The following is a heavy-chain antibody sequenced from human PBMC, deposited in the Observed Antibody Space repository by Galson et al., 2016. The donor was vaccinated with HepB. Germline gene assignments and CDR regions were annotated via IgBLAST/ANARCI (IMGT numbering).Heavy chain of an antibody. CDR1: GFTFSGYG. CDR3: ARDATRGGDFDY. V-gene: IGHV3-33*01. Sequence: SLRLSCAASGFTFSGYGMHWVRQAPGKGLEWVAVIRYDGTNKYYGDSVKGRFTISRDNSKNTLYLQMNSLRAEDTAVYYCARDATRGGDFDYWAQGTLVIVSS. CDR2: IRYDGTNK. D-gene: IGHD2-21*01. J-gene: IGHJ4*02.